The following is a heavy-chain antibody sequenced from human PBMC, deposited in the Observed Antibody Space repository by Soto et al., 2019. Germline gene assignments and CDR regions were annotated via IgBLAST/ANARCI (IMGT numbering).Heavy chain of an antibody. CDR3: ARVTHDSSGYYGLSIFDY. D-gene: IGHD3-22*01. CDR2: ISAYNGNT. V-gene: IGHV1-18*01. CDR1: GYTFTSYG. J-gene: IGHJ4*02. Sequence: ASVKVSCKASGYTFTSYGISWVRQAPGQGLEWMGWISAYNGNTNYAQKLQGRVTMTTDTSTSTAYMELRSLRSDDTAVYYCARVTHDSSGYYGLSIFDYWGQGXLVTVYS.